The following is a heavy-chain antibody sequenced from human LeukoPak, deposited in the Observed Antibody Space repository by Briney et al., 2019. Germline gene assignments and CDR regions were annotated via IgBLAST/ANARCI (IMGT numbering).Heavy chain of an antibody. J-gene: IGHJ4*02. Sequence: GGSLTLSCAASVFTLSNYAMSWVRQAPGKGLEWVSGITGSGGCTYYADSVKGRFTISRDNSKKKLYLQMNSLRAEDTAVYYCAKEPRTTVIRGGFDFWGQGTLVTVS. CDR1: VFTLSNYA. CDR2: ITGSGGCT. CDR3: AKEPRTTVIRGGFDF. D-gene: IGHD4-11*01. V-gene: IGHV3-23*01.